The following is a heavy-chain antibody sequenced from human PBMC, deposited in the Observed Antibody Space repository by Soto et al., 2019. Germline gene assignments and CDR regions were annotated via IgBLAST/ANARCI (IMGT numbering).Heavy chain of an antibody. J-gene: IGHJ4*02. CDR3: TRSAISPYGGLIGPFDY. V-gene: IGHV1-3*01. Sequence: QVQVAQSGAEGRKPGASVRVSCEATGYTFTAYAMHWVRQAPGQSLGWMGWIKPANGNTKYSQKFQGRLIITSDTSSNTMYMELSSLTSEDTAMYYCTRSAISPYGGLIGPFDYWGQGNLVTVSS. CDR2: IKPANGNT. D-gene: IGHD3-16*02. CDR1: GYTFTAYA.